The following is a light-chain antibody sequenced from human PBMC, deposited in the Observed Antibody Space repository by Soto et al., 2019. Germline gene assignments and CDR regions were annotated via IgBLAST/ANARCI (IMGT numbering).Light chain of an antibody. J-gene: IGLJ3*02. V-gene: IGLV1-47*01. CDR3: AAWDDSLSGRV. Sequence: QSVLTQPPSASGTPGQRVTISCSGSSSNIGSNYVYWFQQLPGTAPKVLIYRNNQRPSGVPERFSGSKSGTPASLAISGLRSEDEADYYCAAWDDSLSGRVFGGGTKLTVL. CDR2: RNN. CDR1: SSNIGSNY.